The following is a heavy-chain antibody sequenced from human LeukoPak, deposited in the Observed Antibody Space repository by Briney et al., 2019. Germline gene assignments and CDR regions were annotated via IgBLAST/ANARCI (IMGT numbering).Heavy chain of an antibody. CDR1: GYTFSSYG. D-gene: IGHD3-22*01. J-gene: IGHJ3*02. V-gene: IGHV1-18*01. Sequence: GASVKVSCKASGYTFSSYGISWVRQAPGQGLEWMGWISAYNGNTNYAQKLQGRVTMTTDTSTSTAYMELRSLRSDDTAVYYCARDRRLGITIIQDAFDIWGQGTMVTVSS. CDR2: ISAYNGNT. CDR3: ARDRRLGITIIQDAFDI.